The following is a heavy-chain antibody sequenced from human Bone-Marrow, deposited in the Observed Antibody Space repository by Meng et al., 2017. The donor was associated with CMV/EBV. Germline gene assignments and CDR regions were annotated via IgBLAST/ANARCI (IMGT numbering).Heavy chain of an antibody. CDR2: ISYDGSNK. D-gene: IGHD6-19*01. J-gene: IGHJ4*02. V-gene: IGHV3-30*04. CDR1: GFTFSSYA. Sequence: GESLKISCAASGFTFSSYAMHWVRQAPGKGLEWVAVISYDGSNKYYADSVKGRFTISRDNSKNTLYLQMNSLRAEDTAVYDCARGGYSSGWTSDYWGQGTLVTVSS. CDR3: ARGGYSSGWTSDY.